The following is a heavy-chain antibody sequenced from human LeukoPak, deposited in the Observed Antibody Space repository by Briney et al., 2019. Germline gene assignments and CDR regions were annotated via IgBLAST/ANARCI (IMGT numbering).Heavy chain of an antibody. Sequence: SETLSLTCTVSGGSISSGGHYWSWIWQPAGKGLEYLGRISSTGSTNYNPSLRSRVTISADTSKNHFSLKLSSVTAADTAVYYCARDPSGIAAAGWGQGTLVTVSS. CDR3: ARDPSGIAAAG. CDR2: ISSTGST. J-gene: IGHJ4*02. V-gene: IGHV4-61*02. D-gene: IGHD6-13*01. CDR1: GGSISSGGHY.